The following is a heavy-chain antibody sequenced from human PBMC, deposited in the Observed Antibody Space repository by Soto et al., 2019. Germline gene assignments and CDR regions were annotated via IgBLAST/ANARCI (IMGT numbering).Heavy chain of an antibody. Sequence: PGGSLRLSCAASGFTFSSYGMHWVRQAPGKGLEWVAVIWYDGSNKYYADSVKGRFTISRDNSKNTLYLQMNSLRAEDTAVYYCARDLRTRAHFDYWGQGTLVTVSS. J-gene: IGHJ4*02. V-gene: IGHV3-33*01. D-gene: IGHD2-2*01. CDR1: GFTFSSYG. CDR3: ARDLRTRAHFDY. CDR2: IWYDGSNK.